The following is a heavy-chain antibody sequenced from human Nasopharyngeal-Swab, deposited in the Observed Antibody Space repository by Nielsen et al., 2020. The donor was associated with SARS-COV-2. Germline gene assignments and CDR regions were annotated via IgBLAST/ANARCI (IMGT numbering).Heavy chain of an antibody. D-gene: IGHD2/OR15-2a*01. CDR2: ISSDGSNK. Sequence: GGSLRLSCAASGFTFSSYAMHWVRQAPGKGLEWVAVISSDGSNKYYADSVKGRFTISRDNSKNTLYLQMNSLRAEDTAVYYCASMLLYYFDYWGQGTLVTVSS. V-gene: IGHV3-30-3*01. CDR3: ASMLLYYFDY. J-gene: IGHJ4*02. CDR1: GFTFSSYA.